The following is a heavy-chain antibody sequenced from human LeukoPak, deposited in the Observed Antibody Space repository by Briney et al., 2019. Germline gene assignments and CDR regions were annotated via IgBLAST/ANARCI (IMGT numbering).Heavy chain of an antibody. Sequence: GESLKISCQGSGYSFTSYWIGWVRQMPGKGLEWMGIIYPGDSDTRYSPSLQGQVTISADKSISTAYLQWSSLKASDTAMYYCARIRITMVRGVDNWFDPWGQGTLVTVSS. V-gene: IGHV5-51*01. CDR1: GYSFTSYW. CDR2: IYPGDSDT. J-gene: IGHJ5*02. D-gene: IGHD3-10*01. CDR3: ARIRITMVRGVDNWFDP.